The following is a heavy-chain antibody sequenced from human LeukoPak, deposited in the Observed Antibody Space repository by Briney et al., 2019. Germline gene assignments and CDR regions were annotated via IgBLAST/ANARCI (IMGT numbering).Heavy chain of an antibody. D-gene: IGHD6-19*01. CDR3: ANLGKQWLVSVVDY. V-gene: IGHV3-23*01. CDR1: GFTFSSYA. Sequence: GGSLRLSCAASGFTFSSYAMSWVRQAPGKGLEWVSAISGSGGSTYYADSVKGRFTISRDNSKNTLYLQMNSLRAEDTAVYYCANLGKQWLVSVVDYWGQGTLVTVSS. J-gene: IGHJ4*02. CDR2: ISGSGGST.